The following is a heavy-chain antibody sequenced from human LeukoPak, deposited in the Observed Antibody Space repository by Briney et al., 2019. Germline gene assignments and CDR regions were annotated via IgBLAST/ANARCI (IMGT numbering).Heavy chain of an antibody. J-gene: IGHJ4*02. CDR3: ATSGVVVPAAIYLLDY. V-gene: IGHV3-23*01. Sequence: GGSLRLSCAASGFTFSSYAMSWVRQAPGKGLEWVSAISGSGGSTYYADSVKGRFTISRDNSKNTLYLQMNSLRAEDTAVYYCATSGVVVPAAIYLLDYWGQGTLVTVSS. D-gene: IGHD2-2*02. CDR2: ISGSGGST. CDR1: GFTFSSYA.